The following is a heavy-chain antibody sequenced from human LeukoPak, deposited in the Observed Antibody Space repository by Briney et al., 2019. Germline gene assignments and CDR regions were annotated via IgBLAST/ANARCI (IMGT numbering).Heavy chain of an antibody. CDR2: IYTSGST. CDR1: GGSISSYY. V-gene: IGHV4-4*07. Sequence: SETLSLTCTVSGGSISSYYWSWTRQPAGKGLEWIGRIYTSGSTNYNPSLKSRVTMSVDTSKNQFSLKLSSVTAADTAVYYCARDANYYDSSGYPKYYFDYWGQGTLVTVSS. CDR3: ARDANYYDSSGYPKYYFDY. D-gene: IGHD3-22*01. J-gene: IGHJ4*02.